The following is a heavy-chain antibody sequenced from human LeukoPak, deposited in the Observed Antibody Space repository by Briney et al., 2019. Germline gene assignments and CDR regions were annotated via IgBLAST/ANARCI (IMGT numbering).Heavy chain of an antibody. CDR2: MSGSGGRT. V-gene: IGHV3-23*01. Sequence: LPGGSLRLSCAASGFTFNTYAMSWVRQAPGKGLEWVSAMSGSGGRTYYADSLRGRFTISRDNAKNFLYLQMNSLRAEDTAVYYCAREYDVLTAGLDFWGQGTLVTVSS. D-gene: IGHD3/OR15-3a*01. J-gene: IGHJ4*02. CDR1: GFTFNTYA. CDR3: AREYDVLTAGLDF.